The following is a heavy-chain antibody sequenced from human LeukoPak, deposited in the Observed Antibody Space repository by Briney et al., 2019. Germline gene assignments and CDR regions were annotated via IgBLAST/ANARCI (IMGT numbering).Heavy chain of an antibody. J-gene: IGHJ4*02. V-gene: IGHV3-23*01. Sequence: GGSLRLSCAASGFTFSSYAMSWVRQAPGKGLEWVSAISGSGGSTYYADSVKGRFTISRDNSKNTLYLQMNSLRAEDTAVYYCAKDRGYCSGGSCLGDPYFDYWGQGTLVTVSS. D-gene: IGHD2-15*01. CDR3: AKDRGYCSGGSCLGDPYFDY. CDR2: ISGSGGST. CDR1: GFTFSSYA.